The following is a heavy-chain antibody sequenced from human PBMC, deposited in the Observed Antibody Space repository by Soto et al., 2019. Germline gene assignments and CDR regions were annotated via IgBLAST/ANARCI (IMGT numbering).Heavy chain of an antibody. D-gene: IGHD2-21*02. CDR1: GGSISSGDYY. J-gene: IGHJ6*02. V-gene: IGHV4-30-4*01. CDR2: IYYSGST. Sequence: QVQLQESGPGLVKPSQTLSLTCTVSGGSISSGDYYWSWIRQPPGKGLEWLGYIYYSGSTYYNPALKSRVTISVDTSNTQCSLKLSSVTAADTAVYYAAGGNSGYYYGMDVWGQGTTVTVSS. CDR3: AGGNSGYYYGMDV.